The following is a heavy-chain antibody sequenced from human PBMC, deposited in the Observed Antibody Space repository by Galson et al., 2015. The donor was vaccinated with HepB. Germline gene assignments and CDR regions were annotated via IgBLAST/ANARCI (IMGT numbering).Heavy chain of an antibody. CDR1: GFTFDDFG. CDR3: TREGENYGDFQY. Sequence: SLRLSCAASGFTFDDFGMSWVRQAPGKGLEWVSHIDWHGGNTRYAESLRGRFTISRDNAKNLLYLQVNSLRAKDTALYYCTREGENYGDFQYWGQGTLVTVSS. CDR2: IDWHGGNT. V-gene: IGHV3-20*04. J-gene: IGHJ4*02. D-gene: IGHD4-17*01.